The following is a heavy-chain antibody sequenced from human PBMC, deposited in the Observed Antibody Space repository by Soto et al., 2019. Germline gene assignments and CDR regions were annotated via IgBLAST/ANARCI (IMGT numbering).Heavy chain of an antibody. CDR3: ARERPDGSRLDP. CDR2: IYYSGST. CDR1: GGSISRSSYY. Sequence: PSETLSLTCTVSGGSISRSSYYWGWIRQPPGKGLEWIGYIYYSGSTYYNPSLKSRVTISVDTSKNQFSLKLSSVTAADTAVYYCARERPDGSRLDPWGQGTLVTVSS. D-gene: IGHD6-13*01. V-gene: IGHV4-30-4*08. J-gene: IGHJ5*02.